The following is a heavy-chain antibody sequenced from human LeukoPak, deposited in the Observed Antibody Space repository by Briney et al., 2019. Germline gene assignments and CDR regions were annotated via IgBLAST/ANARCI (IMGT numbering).Heavy chain of an antibody. Sequence: GGSLRLSCAASGFTFSTCAMSWVRQAPGKGLEWVSLISWDGGSTYYADSVKGRFTISRDNSKNSLYLQMNSLRTEDTALYYCARGPHDSSGYYLHWYFDLWGRGTLVTVSS. J-gene: IGHJ2*01. CDR1: GFTFSTCA. CDR2: ISWDGGST. V-gene: IGHV3-43*02. CDR3: ARGPHDSSGYYLHWYFDL. D-gene: IGHD3-22*01.